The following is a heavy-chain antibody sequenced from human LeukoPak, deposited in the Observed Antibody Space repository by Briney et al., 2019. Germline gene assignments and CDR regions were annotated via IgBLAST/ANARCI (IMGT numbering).Heavy chain of an antibody. D-gene: IGHD1-26*01. CDR3: ARDPGGSLYYYYGMDV. Sequence: GGSLRLSCAASGFTVSSNYMSWVRQAPGKGLEWVSVIYSGGSTYYADSAKGRFTISSDNSKNTLYLQMNSLRAEDTAVYYCARDPGGSLYYYYGMDVWGQGTTVTVSS. J-gene: IGHJ6*02. V-gene: IGHV3-53*01. CDR1: GFTVSSNY. CDR2: IYSGGST.